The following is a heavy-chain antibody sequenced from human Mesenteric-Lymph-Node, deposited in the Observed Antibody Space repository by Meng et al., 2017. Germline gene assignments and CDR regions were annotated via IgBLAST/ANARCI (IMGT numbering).Heavy chain of an antibody. D-gene: IGHD3-9*01. J-gene: IGHJ4*02. CDR1: GYTFTRYG. Sequence: ASVKVSCKASGYTFTRYGISWVRQAPGQGLEWMGWISGNNDNTKYAQKFQGTVTMTADKSTSTAYMELSSLRSEDTAVYYCARGGKHYDISYWGQGTLVTVSS. CDR3: ARGGKHYDISY. V-gene: IGHV1-18*01. CDR2: ISGNNDNT.